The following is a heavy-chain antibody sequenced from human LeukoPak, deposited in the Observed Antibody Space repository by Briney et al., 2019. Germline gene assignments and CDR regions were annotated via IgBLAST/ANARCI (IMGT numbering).Heavy chain of an antibody. CDR3: ARAPFYYDSSGYISVGAFDI. Sequence: ASVKVSCKASGYTFTGYYMHWVRQAPGQGLEWMGWINPNSGGTNYAQKFQGRVTMTRDTSISTAYMELSRLRSDDTAVYYCARAPFYYDSSGYISVGAFDIWGQGTMVTVSS. CDR1: GYTFTGYY. CDR2: INPNSGGT. J-gene: IGHJ3*02. D-gene: IGHD3-22*01. V-gene: IGHV1-2*02.